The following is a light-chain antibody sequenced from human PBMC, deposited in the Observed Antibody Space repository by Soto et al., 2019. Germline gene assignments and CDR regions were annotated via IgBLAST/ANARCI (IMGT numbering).Light chain of an antibody. CDR3: VSFTSSTTYV. Sequence: QSALTQPASVSASPGQSITISCTGTSSDVGGSNFVSWYQQHPGKPPKLIIYDVATRPSGVSNRFSGSKSGSTASLIISRLQTEHEADYYSVSFTSSTTYVFGSGTKLTVL. CDR2: DVA. CDR1: SSDVGGSNF. V-gene: IGLV2-14*03. J-gene: IGLJ1*01.